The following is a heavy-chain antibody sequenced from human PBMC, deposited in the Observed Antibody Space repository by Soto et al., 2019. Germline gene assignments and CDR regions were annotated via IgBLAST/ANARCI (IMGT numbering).Heavy chain of an antibody. V-gene: IGHV3-23*01. Sequence: PGGSLGLCFAASGFTFSSYAMSWVRQATGKGLEWVSAISGSGGSKYYADSVKGRFTISRDNSKNTLYLQINSLRAEDTAVYYCAKDLRLERAKSSFDYWGQGTLVTVSS. J-gene: IGHJ4*02. CDR2: ISGSGGSK. CDR1: GFTFSSYA. CDR3: AKDLRLERAKSSFDY. D-gene: IGHD1-1*01.